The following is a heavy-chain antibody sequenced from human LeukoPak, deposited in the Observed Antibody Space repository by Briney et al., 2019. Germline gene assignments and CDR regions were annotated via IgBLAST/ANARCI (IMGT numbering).Heavy chain of an antibody. Sequence: PGGSLRLSCAASGFTFSNNWMTWVRQAPGRGLEWVASVKKDGSEKYYVDSVKGRFTISRDNAKNSLYLQMNSLRAEDTAVYYCAAEMSGGWSFDNWGQGTLVTVSS. CDR3: AAEMSGGWSFDN. CDR1: GFTFSNNW. V-gene: IGHV3-7*01. CDR2: VKKDGSEK. D-gene: IGHD6-25*01. J-gene: IGHJ4*02.